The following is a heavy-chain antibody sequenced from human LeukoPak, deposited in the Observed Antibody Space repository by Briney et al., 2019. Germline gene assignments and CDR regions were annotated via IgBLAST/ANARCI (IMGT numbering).Heavy chain of an antibody. D-gene: IGHD3-10*01. CDR3: ARGGDVLLWFGELSNYFDY. CDR2: IYYSGST. Sequence: SETLSLTCTVSGGSISSYYWSWIRQPPGKGLEWIGYIYYSGSTNYNPSLKSRVTISVDTSKNQFSLKLSSVTAADTAVYYCARGGDVLLWFGELSNYFDYWGQGTLVTVSS. J-gene: IGHJ4*02. CDR1: GGSISSYY. V-gene: IGHV4-59*08.